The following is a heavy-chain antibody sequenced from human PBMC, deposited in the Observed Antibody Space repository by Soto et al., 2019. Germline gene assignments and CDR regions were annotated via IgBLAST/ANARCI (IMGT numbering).Heavy chain of an antibody. J-gene: IGHJ6*02. CDR3: ARGVPAYSSGWDRSDHYYYYGMDV. CDR1: GGSISSGGYY. Sequence: SETLSLTCTVSGGSISSGGYYWSWIRQHPGKGLEWIGYIYYSGSTYYNPSLKSRVTISVDTSKNQFSLKLSSVTAADTAVYYCARGVPAYSSGWDRSDHYYYYGMDVWGQGTTVTVS. CDR2: IYYSGST. D-gene: IGHD6-19*01. V-gene: IGHV4-31*03.